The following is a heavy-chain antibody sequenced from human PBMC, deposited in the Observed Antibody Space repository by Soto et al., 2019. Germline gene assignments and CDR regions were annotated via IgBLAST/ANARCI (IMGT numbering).Heavy chain of an antibody. CDR3: VREVFGSGTGRFDP. CDR2: IYYRGST. V-gene: IGHV4-31*03. Sequence: QVQLQESGPGLGKPSQTLSLTCTVSGGSINSGGYYWSRIRQHPGKGLEFIGYIYYRGSTYYNPSLKSRVTISVDTSKNQFSLRLSSVTAADTAVYYCVREVFGSGTGRFDPWGQGTLVTVAS. J-gene: IGHJ5*02. D-gene: IGHD3-10*01. CDR1: GGSINSGGYY.